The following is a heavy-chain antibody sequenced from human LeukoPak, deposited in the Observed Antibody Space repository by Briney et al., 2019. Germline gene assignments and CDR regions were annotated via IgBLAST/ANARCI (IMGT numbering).Heavy chain of an antibody. CDR3: ARDRDDILTGYPWFDP. CDR1: GSTFSSYS. J-gene: IGHJ5*02. V-gene: IGHV3-48*02. D-gene: IGHD3-9*01. CDR2: ISSSSSTI. Sequence: GGSLRLSCAASGSTFSSYSMNWVRQAPGKGLEWVSYISSSSSTIYYADSVKGRFTISRDNAKNSLYLQMNSLRDEDTAVYYCARDRDDILTGYPWFDPWGQGTLVTVSS.